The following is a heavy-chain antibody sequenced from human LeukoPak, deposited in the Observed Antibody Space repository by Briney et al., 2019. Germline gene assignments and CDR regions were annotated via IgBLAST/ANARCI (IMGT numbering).Heavy chain of an antibody. D-gene: IGHD2-15*01. Sequence: YPGGSLRLSCAASGFTFSTYEMNWVRQAPGKGLEWVSFIYSDNTHYSDSVKGRFTISRDNSKNTLYLQMNSLRAEDTAVYYCARRAAAYSHPYDYWGQGTLVTVSS. V-gene: IGHV3-53*01. J-gene: IGHJ4*02. CDR3: ARRAAAYSHPYDY. CDR2: IYSDNT. CDR1: GFTFSTYE.